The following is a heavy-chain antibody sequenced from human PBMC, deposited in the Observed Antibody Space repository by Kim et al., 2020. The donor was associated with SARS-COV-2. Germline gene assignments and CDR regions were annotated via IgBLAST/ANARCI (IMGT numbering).Heavy chain of an antibody. CDR2: ISAYNGNT. V-gene: IGHV1-18*01. Sequence: ASVKVSCKASGYTFTAYGISWVRQAPGQGLEWMGWISAYNGNTEYAQKVQGRVTMTTDTSTSTAYMELRSLRSDDTAMYYCARVSYSSGWASAFDIWGQETMVTVSS. CDR3: ARVSYSSGWASAFDI. J-gene: IGHJ3*02. D-gene: IGHD6-19*01. CDR1: GYTFTAYG.